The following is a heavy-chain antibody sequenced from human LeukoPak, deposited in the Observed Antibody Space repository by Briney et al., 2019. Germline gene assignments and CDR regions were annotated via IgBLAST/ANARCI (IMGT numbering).Heavy chain of an antibody. CDR1: GGSISNYY. Sequence: SETLSLTCTVSGGSISNYYWSWIRQPPGKGLEWIGYIYYSGSTNYNPSLKSRVTISVDTSNNRFSLSLSAVTAADTAIYYCARDTRTAQGFDYWGQGILVTVSS. V-gene: IGHV4-59*12. CDR3: ARDTRTAQGFDY. J-gene: IGHJ4*02. CDR2: IYYSGST. D-gene: IGHD2-15*01.